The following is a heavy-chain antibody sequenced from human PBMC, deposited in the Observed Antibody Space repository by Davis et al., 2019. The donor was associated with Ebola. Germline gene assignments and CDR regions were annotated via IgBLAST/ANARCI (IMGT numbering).Heavy chain of an antibody. CDR1: GFSLHTSPVG. Sequence: SGPTLAQLTQTLTLTRSLFGFSLHTSPVGVAWIRQLPGKALEWLALIYWDDDKRYRPSLKTRLIVTKDTSKNQVVLTMRNMGPVDAGTYYCAQSQGSYWYFDVWGRGTLVTVSS. CDR2: IYWDDDK. CDR3: AQSQGSYWYFDV. J-gene: IGHJ2*01. V-gene: IGHV2-5*02. D-gene: IGHD3-10*01.